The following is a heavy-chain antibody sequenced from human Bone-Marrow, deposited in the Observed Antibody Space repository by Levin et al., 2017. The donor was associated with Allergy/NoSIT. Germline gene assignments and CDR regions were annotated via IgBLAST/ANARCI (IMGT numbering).Heavy chain of an antibody. Sequence: GESLKISCRASGYAFTAYYMHWVRQAPGQGLEWVGRINPNSGGSTYAQKLQGRVTMTRDTSINTVYMELSRLRSDDTAFYYCARGSMIAYKYYGLDVWGQGTTVTVSS. CDR2: INPNSGGS. J-gene: IGHJ6*02. D-gene: IGHD2-21*01. CDR1: GYAFTAYY. CDR3: ARGSMIAYKYYGLDV. V-gene: IGHV1-2*06.